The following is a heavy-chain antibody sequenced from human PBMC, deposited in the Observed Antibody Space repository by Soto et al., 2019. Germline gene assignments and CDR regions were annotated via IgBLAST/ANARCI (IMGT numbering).Heavy chain of an antibody. CDR2: INAGNGNT. CDR1: VYTFTSYA. V-gene: IGHV1-3*01. Sequence: ASVKVSCKASVYTFTSYAMHWVRQAPGQRLEWMGWINAGNGNTKYSQKFQGRVTITRDTSASTAYMELSSLRSEDTAVYYCARSYCSGGSCYQVYYYGMDVWGQGTTVTVSS. CDR3: ARSYCSGGSCYQVYYYGMDV. J-gene: IGHJ6*02. D-gene: IGHD2-15*01.